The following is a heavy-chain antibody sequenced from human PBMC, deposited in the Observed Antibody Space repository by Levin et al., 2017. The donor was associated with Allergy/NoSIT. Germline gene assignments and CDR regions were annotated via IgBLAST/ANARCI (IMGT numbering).Heavy chain of an antibody. CDR3: ARQRTQLATLSY. CDR2: MYYSGST. V-gene: IGHV4-39*01. J-gene: IGHJ4*02. Sequence: SQTLSLTCTVSGGSISSSTYYWGWIRQPPGKGLEWIGSMYYSGSTYYNPSLKSRVTISVDTSKNQFSLKLSSVTAADTAMYYCARQRTQLATLSYWGQGTLVTVSS. CDR1: GGSISSSTYY. D-gene: IGHD6-6*01.